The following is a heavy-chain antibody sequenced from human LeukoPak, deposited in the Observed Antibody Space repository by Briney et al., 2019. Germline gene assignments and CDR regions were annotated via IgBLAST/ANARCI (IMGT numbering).Heavy chain of an antibody. CDR2: IYYGGST. Sequence: SETLSLTCTVSGGSISSSSYYWGWIRQPPGKGLEWIGSIYYGGSTYYNPSLKSRVTISVDTSKNQFSLKLSSVTAADTAVYYCARDGRQWLADAFDIWGQGTMVTVSS. V-gene: IGHV4-39*07. D-gene: IGHD6-19*01. CDR1: GGSISSSSYY. CDR3: ARDGRQWLADAFDI. J-gene: IGHJ3*02.